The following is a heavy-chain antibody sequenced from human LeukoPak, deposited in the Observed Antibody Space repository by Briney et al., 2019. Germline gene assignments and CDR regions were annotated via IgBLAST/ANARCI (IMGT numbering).Heavy chain of an antibody. CDR1: GGTFSSYA. Sequence: SVKVSCKASGGTFSSYAISWVRQAPGQGLEWMGGIIPIFGTANYAQKFQGRVTITTDESTSTAYMELSSLRSEDTAVYYCASLYYDSSGYSDWGQGTLVTVSS. CDR2: IIPIFGTA. J-gene: IGHJ4*02. CDR3: ASLYYDSSGYSD. D-gene: IGHD3-22*01. V-gene: IGHV1-69*05.